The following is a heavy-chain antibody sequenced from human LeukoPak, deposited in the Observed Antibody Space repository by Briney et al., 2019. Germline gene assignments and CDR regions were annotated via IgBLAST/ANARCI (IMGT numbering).Heavy chain of an antibody. D-gene: IGHD3-16*02. CDR3: ARDDDDYVWGSYRY. Sequence: SETLTLTCTASGCSISSYYWSWIRQPPGKGLEWVGYIYYSGSTNYYPSLKSRVTIAVDTSKNQFSLKLSSVTSADTAVYYCARDDDDYVWGSYRYWGQGTLVTVSS. V-gene: IGHV4-59*01. CDR2: IYYSGST. J-gene: IGHJ4*02. CDR1: GCSISSYY.